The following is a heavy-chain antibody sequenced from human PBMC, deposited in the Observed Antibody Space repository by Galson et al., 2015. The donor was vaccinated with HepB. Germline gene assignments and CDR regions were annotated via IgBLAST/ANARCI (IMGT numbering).Heavy chain of an antibody. J-gene: IGHJ3*02. CDR2: IYYSGST. V-gene: IGHV4-39*01. CDR1: GGSISSSSYY. D-gene: IGHD3-9*01. Sequence: ETLSLTCTVSGGSISSSSYYWGWIRQPPGKGLEWIGSIYYSGSTYYNPSLKSRVTVSVDTSKNQFSLKLSSVTAADTAVYYCARHDDILTGFGERHAFDIWGQGTMVTVSS. CDR3: ARHDDILTGFGERHAFDI.